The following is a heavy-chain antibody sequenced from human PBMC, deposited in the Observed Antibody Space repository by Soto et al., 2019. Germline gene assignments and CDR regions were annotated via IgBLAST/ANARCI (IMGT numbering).Heavy chain of an antibody. CDR2: IYYSGST. D-gene: IGHD3-16*01. J-gene: IGHJ4*02. CDR1: CGSILSGSHY. CDR3: AREGGDGIDY. V-gene: IGHV4-31*03. Sequence: PSETLSLTCTFSCGSILSGSHYWSWIRQHPGKDLEWIGYIYYSGSTYYNPSLKSRITISISTSKNQFSLKLTSVTAADTAVYYCAREGGDGIDYWGQGTLVTVSS.